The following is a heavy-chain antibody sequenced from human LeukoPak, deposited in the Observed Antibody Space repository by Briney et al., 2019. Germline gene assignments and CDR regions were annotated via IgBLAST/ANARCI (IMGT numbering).Heavy chain of an antibody. D-gene: IGHD3/OR15-3a*01. Sequence: SETLSLTCTVSGGSISSGSYYWSWIRQPAGKGLEWIGRIYTSVTTTYNPSLKSRVTISLDTSKNQFSLKLSSVTAADTAVFYCARAGWTSSLDYWGQGTLVTVSS. CDR2: IYTSVTT. CDR1: GGSISSGSYY. CDR3: ARAGWTSSLDY. V-gene: IGHV4-61*02. J-gene: IGHJ4*02.